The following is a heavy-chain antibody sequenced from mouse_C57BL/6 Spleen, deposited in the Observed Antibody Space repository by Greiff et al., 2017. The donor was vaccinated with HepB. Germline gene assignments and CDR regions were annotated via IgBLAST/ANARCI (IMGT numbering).Heavy chain of an antibody. V-gene: IGHV1-82*01. CDR1: GYAFSSSW. J-gene: IGHJ2*01. CDR2: IYPGDGDT. D-gene: IGHD1-1*01. CDR3: ARDYYGSSPYYFDY. Sequence: QVQLKESGPELVKPGASVKISCKASGYAFSSSWMNWVKQRPGKGLEWIGRIYPGDGDTNYNGKFKGKATLTADKSSSTAYMQLSSLTSEDSAVYFCARDYYGSSPYYFDYWGQCTTLTVSS.